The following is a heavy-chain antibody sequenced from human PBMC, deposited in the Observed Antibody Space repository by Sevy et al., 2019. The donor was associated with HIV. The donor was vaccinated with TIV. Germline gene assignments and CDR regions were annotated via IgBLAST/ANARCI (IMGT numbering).Heavy chain of an antibody. CDR3: ARDGGTMTTPGSFDI. CDR1: GVSISSGAYS. CDR2: IYHTGNT. Sequence: SETLSLTCAVSGVSISSGAYSWNWIRQPPGKGLEWIGYIYHTGNTYYNPSLKSRITISLDRSKNQFSLRLSSVTAADTAVYFCARDGGTMTTPGSFDIWGKGTMVTVS. J-gene: IGHJ3*02. V-gene: IGHV4-30-2*01. D-gene: IGHD4-17*01.